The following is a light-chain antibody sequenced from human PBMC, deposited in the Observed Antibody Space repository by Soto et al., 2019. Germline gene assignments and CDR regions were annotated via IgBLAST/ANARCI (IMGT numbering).Light chain of an antibody. V-gene: IGKV1-5*01. Sequence: DIPMTQSPSTLSASVGDRVTITCRASQSISAWLAWYQQQPGKDPKLLIYDASSLESGVPSRFSGSGSGTDFTLTISSLQPDDFTTYYCQQYNSYPYTFGQGTKLEIK. J-gene: IGKJ2*01. CDR3: QQYNSYPYT. CDR1: QSISAW. CDR2: DAS.